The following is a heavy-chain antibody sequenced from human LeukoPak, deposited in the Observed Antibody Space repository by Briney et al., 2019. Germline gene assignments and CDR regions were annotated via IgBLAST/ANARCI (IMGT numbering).Heavy chain of an antibody. CDR3: ARDRHYYDSSGYDWNWFDP. J-gene: IGHJ5*02. CDR2: IYYSGST. Sequence: SETLSLTCTVSGGSISSYYWSWIRQPPGKGLEWIGYIYYSGSTNYNPSLKSRVTISVDTSKNQSSLKLSSVTAADTAVYYCARDRHYYDSSGYDWNWFDPWGQGTLVTVSS. D-gene: IGHD3-22*01. V-gene: IGHV4-59*01. CDR1: GGSISSYY.